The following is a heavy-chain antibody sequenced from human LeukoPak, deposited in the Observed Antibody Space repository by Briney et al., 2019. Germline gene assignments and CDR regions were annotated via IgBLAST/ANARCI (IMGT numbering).Heavy chain of an antibody. CDR2: IRYDGSNK. CDR3: ARGVEGIQLWSSDAFDI. J-gene: IGHJ3*02. V-gene: IGHV3-30*02. CDR1: GFTFSSYG. D-gene: IGHD5-18*01. Sequence: PGGSLRLSCAASGFTFSSYGMHWVRQAPGKGLEWVAFIRYDGSNKYYADSVKGRFAISRDNSKNTLYLQMNSLRAEDTAVYYCARGVEGIQLWSSDAFDIWGQGTMVTVSS.